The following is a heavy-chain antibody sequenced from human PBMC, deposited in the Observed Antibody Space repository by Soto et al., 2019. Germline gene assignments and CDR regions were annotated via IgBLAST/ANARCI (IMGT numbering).Heavy chain of an antibody. J-gene: IGHJ4*02. D-gene: IGHD2-15*01. CDR2: ISYDGSNK. V-gene: IGHV3-30-3*01. CDR1: GFTFSIYA. Sequence: VQLVESGGGLVQPGGSLRLSCTASGFTFSIYAMHWVRQAPGKGLDWVAVISYDGSNKYYADSVKGRFTISRDNSKNTLYLQMNSLRAEDTAVYYCARSSGADYWGQGTLVTVSS. CDR3: ARSSGADY.